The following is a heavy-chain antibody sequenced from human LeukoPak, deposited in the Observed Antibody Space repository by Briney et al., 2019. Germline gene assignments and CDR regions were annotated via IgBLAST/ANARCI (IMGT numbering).Heavy chain of an antibody. CDR2: IKEDGSEK. CDR3: ARNDSPDY. J-gene: IGHJ4*02. Sequence: GGSLRLSCAVSGFTFSNYWMSWVRQAPGKGLEWVANIKEDGSEKNYVDSVKGRFTISRDNAKNSLFLQMNSLRAEDTAVYYCARNDSPDYWGQGTLVTLSS. V-gene: IGHV3-7*01. D-gene: IGHD3-22*01. CDR1: GFTFSNYW.